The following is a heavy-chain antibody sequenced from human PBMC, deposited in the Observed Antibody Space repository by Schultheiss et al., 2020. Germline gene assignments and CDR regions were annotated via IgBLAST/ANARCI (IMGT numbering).Heavy chain of an antibody. CDR2: ITASGERT. V-gene: IGHV3-23*01. J-gene: IGHJ4*02. CDR1: GFTFSSYA. Sequence: GESLKISCAASGFTFSSYAMNWVRLSPGKGLEWVSSITASGERTTYADSVKGRFTVSRDSSKNTVFLQMNSLRGDDTGVYYCARDSGSSPSDLDFWGQGTLVTVSS. CDR3: ARDSGSSPSDLDF. D-gene: IGHD6-6*01.